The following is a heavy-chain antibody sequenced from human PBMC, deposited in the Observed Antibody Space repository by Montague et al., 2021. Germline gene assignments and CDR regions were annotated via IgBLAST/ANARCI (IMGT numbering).Heavy chain of an antibody. D-gene: IGHD3-10*01. J-gene: IGHJ4*02. CDR2: TDYRSKRNT. Sequence: CAISGDSDADENARWKWIRETSARGLEWMGRTDYRSKRNTDYAVSVKGRIAINPDTSKNQFSLQLNSVTPEDTAVYYCAREGVGDLLFSFDSWGQGTLVTVSS. CDR1: GDSDADENAR. CDR3: AREGVGDLLFSFDS. V-gene: IGHV6-1*01.